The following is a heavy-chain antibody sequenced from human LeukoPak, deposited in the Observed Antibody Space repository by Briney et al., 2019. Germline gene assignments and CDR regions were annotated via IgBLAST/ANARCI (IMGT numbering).Heavy chain of an antibody. J-gene: IGHJ4*02. CDR1: GGSISGYY. D-gene: IGHD2-21*01. V-gene: IGHV4-59*01. CDR3: ARWHSHGRYFDY. Sequence: SETLSLTCTVSGGSISGYYWNWIRQPPGQGLEWIGYTSDSGGQTDYKPSLKSRVAISVDTSKNQFSLKLTSATAADTAVYYCARWHSHGRYFDYWGQGALVTVSS. CDR2: TSDSGGQT.